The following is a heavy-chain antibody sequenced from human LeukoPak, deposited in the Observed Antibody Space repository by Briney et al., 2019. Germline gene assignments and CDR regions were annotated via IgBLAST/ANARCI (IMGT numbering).Heavy chain of an antibody. J-gene: IGHJ5*02. D-gene: IGHD6-6*01. V-gene: IGHV1-69*13. CDR1: GGTFSSYA. Sequence: ASVKVSCKASGGTFSSYAISWVRQAPGQGFEWMGGIIPIFGTANYAQKFQGRVTITAGESTSTAYMELSSLRSEDTAVYYCARGGSRAARDWFDPWGQGTLVTVSS. CDR2: IIPIFGTA. CDR3: ARGGSRAARDWFDP.